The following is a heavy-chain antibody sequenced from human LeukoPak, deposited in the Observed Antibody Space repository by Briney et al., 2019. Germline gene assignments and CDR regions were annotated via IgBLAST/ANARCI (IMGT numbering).Heavy chain of an antibody. V-gene: IGHV1-8*01. CDR3: VRDGEGLAISVNYWFDL. Sequence: ASVKVSCKASGFTFTRYDINWVRQATGQGLEWMGWMNPNNGNTGYAQTFQGRVTMTRDTFTSTAYMEPRSLTSEDTAVYYCVRDGEGLAISVNYWFDLWGQGTLVTVSS. CDR2: MNPNNGNT. D-gene: IGHD3-10*01. CDR1: GFTFTRYD. J-gene: IGHJ5*02.